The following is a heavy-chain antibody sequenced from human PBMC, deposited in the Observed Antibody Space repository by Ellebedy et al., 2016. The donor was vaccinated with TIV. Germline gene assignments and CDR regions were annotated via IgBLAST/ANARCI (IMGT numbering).Heavy chain of an antibody. Sequence: ALVKVSCXASGRTFSSYAISWVRQAPGQGLEWMGWISAYNGNTNYAQKLQGRVTMTTDTSTSTAYMELRSLRSDDTAVYYCARDWGYYGMDVWGQGTTVTVSS. D-gene: IGHD3-16*01. CDR1: GRTFSSYA. V-gene: IGHV1-18*01. CDR2: ISAYNGNT. CDR3: ARDWGYYGMDV. J-gene: IGHJ6*02.